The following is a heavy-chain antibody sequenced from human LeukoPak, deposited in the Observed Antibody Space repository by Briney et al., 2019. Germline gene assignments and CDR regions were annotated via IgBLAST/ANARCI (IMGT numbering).Heavy chain of an antibody. V-gene: IGHV4-59*01. CDR3: ARYTWGGYREFDY. CDR1: GGSMSSFY. Sequence: SETLSLTCTVSGGSMSSFYWSWIRQPPGKGLEWIGYIYYSGTTSYNPSLKSRVTISVDTSKNHFSLKLSSVTAADTAVYYCARYTWGGYREFDYWGQGILVTVSS. CDR2: IYYSGTT. J-gene: IGHJ4*02. D-gene: IGHD3-16*02.